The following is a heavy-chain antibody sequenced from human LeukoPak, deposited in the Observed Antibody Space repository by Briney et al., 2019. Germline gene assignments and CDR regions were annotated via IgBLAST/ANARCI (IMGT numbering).Heavy chain of an antibody. Sequence: GGSLRLSCAASGFTFSSYWMSWVRQAPGKGLEWVANIKQDGSEKYYVDSVKGRFTISRDNAKNSLYLQMNSLRAEDTAVYYCARGTLGYCSSGSCHTFDYWGQGTLVTVSS. V-gene: IGHV3-7*04. J-gene: IGHJ4*02. CDR3: ARGTLGYCSSGSCHTFDY. CDR1: GFTFSSYW. CDR2: IKQDGSEK. D-gene: IGHD2-15*01.